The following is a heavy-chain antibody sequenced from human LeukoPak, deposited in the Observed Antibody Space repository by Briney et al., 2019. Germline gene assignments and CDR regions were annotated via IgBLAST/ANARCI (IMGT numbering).Heavy chain of an antibody. CDR3: ARGEYYYDGGY. D-gene: IGHD3-22*01. Sequence: GGSLRLSCAASGLTFSSYRMSWVRQAPGKGLEWVANIKQDGSQKYYVDSVRGRFTISRDNAKNSLYLQMNSLRVEDTAVYYCARGEYYYDGGYWGQGTLVTVSS. V-gene: IGHV3-7*03. J-gene: IGHJ4*02. CDR2: IKQDGSQK. CDR1: GLTFSSYR.